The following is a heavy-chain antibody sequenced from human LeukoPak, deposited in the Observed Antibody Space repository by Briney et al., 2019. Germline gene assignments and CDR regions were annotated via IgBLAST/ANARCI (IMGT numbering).Heavy chain of an antibody. Sequence: PSETLSLTCAVSGGSLSPHYWSWIRRPLGKGLEWIGEINNHGTTNYSPSLRGRATISVDTSKNQFSLRLTSVTAADTAMYYCARVPLWWLTPFDFWGQGTLATVSS. J-gene: IGHJ4*02. CDR2: INNHGTT. D-gene: IGHD5-12*01. V-gene: IGHV4-34*01. CDR1: GGSLSPHY. CDR3: ARVPLWWLTPFDF.